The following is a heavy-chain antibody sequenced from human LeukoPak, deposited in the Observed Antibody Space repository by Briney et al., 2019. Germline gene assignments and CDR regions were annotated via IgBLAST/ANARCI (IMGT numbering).Heavy chain of an antibody. CDR3: TRAGLMGAADY. CDR1: GFTFSSYW. J-gene: IGHJ4*02. Sequence: GGSLRLSCAASGFTFSSYWMHWVRQAPGKGLVWVSCISTDVSVASYADSVKGRFTISRDNAKNTLYLQMNSLRVEDTAVYYCTRAGLMGAADYWGQGTLVTVSS. V-gene: IGHV3-74*01. CDR2: ISTDVSVA. D-gene: IGHD1-26*01.